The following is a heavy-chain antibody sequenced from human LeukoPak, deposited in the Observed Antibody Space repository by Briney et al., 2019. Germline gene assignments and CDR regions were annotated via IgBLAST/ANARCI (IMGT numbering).Heavy chain of an antibody. D-gene: IGHD2-8*01. Sequence: GGSLRLSCAASGFTFSSYAMNWVRQAPGRGLEWVSGFSGSGGTTYYADSVKGLFTISRDNSTNTLYLQMNSLRAEDTAVYYCANGNRCTSPNCLGYYYFYMDVWGKGTTVTVSS. CDR2: FSGSGGTT. V-gene: IGHV3-23*01. J-gene: IGHJ6*03. CDR1: GFTFSSYA. CDR3: ANGNRCTSPNCLGYYYFYMDV.